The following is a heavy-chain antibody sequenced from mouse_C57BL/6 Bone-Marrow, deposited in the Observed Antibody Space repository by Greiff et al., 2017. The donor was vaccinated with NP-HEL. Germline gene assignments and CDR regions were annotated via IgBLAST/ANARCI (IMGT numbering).Heavy chain of an antibody. CDR2: IDPANGNT. D-gene: IGHD1-1*01. CDR1: GFNIKNTY. J-gene: IGHJ1*03. V-gene: IGHV14-3*01. CDR3: ARKEDYGSSYRYFDV. Sequence: EVKLQESVAELVRPGASVKLSCTASGFNIKNTYMHWVKQRPEQGLEWIGRIDPANGNTKYAPKFQGKATITADTSSNTAYLQLSSLTSEDTAIYYCARKEDYGSSYRYFDVWGTGTTVTVSS.